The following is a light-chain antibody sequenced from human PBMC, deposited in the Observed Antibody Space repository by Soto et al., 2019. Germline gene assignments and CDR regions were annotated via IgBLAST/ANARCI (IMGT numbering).Light chain of an antibody. Sequence: QSVLTQPPSVSAAPGQKVTISCSGSSSNIGNNYVSWYQQLPGTAPKLLIYDNNKRPSGIPVRFSGSKSGTSATLGITGLQTGDEADYFCGTWDSSLSAVVFGGGTKPTVL. CDR1: SSNIGNNY. V-gene: IGLV1-51*01. CDR3: GTWDSSLSAVV. J-gene: IGLJ2*01. CDR2: DNN.